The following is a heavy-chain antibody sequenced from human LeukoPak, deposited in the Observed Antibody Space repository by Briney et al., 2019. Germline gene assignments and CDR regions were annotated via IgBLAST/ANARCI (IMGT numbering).Heavy chain of an antibody. D-gene: IGHD3-22*01. J-gene: IGHJ6*03. Sequence: SETLSLTCTVSGGSIISSSYYWDWIRQPPGKGLEWIGSIYYSGSTYYNPSLKSRVTISVDTSKSQFSLKVSSVTAADTAVYYCARDRFDDSSGYYYHYYYYMDVWGKGTTVAVSS. CDR3: ARDRFDDSSGYYYHYYYYMDV. CDR1: GGSIISSSYY. CDR2: IYYSGST. V-gene: IGHV4-39*07.